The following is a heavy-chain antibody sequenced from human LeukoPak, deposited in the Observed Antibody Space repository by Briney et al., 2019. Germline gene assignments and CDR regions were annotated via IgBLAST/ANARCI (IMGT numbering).Heavy chain of an antibody. CDR3: AREASLVRGIFIARYGLDV. CDR2: ISYNENT. D-gene: IGHD3-10*01. V-gene: IGHV4-61*01. Sequence: SETLSLTCTVSGGSVSSGTYYWTWIRQPPGKGLEWIAYISYNENTNYNPSLKSRLTISLDTSSNQFSLRLSSVTAADTAVYYCAREASLVRGIFIARYGLDVWGKGTTVTVSS. J-gene: IGHJ6*04. CDR1: GGSVSSGTYY.